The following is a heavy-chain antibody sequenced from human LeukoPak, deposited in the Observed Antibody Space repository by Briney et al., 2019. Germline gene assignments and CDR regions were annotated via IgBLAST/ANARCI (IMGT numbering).Heavy chain of an antibody. Sequence: PSETLSLTCTVSDYSISSGYGYSWGWIRQPPGKGLEWIGEIYHSGITNYNPSLKSRVTISVDKSKNQFSLNLSSVTAADTAVYYCARDRRYYDSSGYIRGFDYWGQGTLVTVSS. V-gene: IGHV4-38-2*02. J-gene: IGHJ4*02. CDR2: IYHSGIT. CDR3: ARDRRYYDSSGYIRGFDY. D-gene: IGHD3-22*01. CDR1: DYSISSGYGYS.